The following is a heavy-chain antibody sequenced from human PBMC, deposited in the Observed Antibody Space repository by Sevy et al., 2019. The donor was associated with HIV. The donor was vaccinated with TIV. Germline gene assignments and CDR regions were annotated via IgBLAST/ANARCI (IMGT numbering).Heavy chain of an antibody. V-gene: IGHV3-30*03. CDR3: TRGVAGSPVCYFDL. J-gene: IGHJ2*01. Sequence: GESLKISCAASGFTFSSYGMHWVRQAPGKGLEWVAVISYDGSNKYDADSVKGRFTISRDNSKNTLYLQMNSLRAEDTAVYYCTRGVAGSPVCYFDLWGRGTLVTVST. D-gene: IGHD6-19*01. CDR1: GFTFSSYG. CDR2: ISYDGSNK.